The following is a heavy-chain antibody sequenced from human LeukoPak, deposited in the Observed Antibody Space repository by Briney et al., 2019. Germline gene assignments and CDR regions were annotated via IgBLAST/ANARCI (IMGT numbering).Heavy chain of an antibody. Sequence: PGGSLRLSCAASGFTFSSYAMSWVRRAPGKGLEWVSAISGSGGSTYYADSVKGRFTISRDNSKNTLYLQMNSLRAEDTAVYYCAKGQTFGGVIVIPAFDYWGQGTLVTVSS. CDR2: ISGSGGST. V-gene: IGHV3-23*01. CDR1: GFTFSSYA. D-gene: IGHD3-16*02. CDR3: AKGQTFGGVIVIPAFDY. J-gene: IGHJ4*02.